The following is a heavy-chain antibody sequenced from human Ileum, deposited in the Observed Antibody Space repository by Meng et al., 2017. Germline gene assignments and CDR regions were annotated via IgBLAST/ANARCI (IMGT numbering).Heavy chain of an antibody. CDR1: GDSVSSKDAT. Sequence: QEQLHEPGPGLVKPSRTLPPTCAISGDSVSSKDATWNWIRQSPSRGLEWLGRTFYRAKWISDYAVSLESRITINPDTSKNHFTLQLNSVSPEDTAIYYCARLVGNSWLPDWGQGTLVTASS. CDR3: ARLVGNSWLPD. J-gene: IGHJ4*02. CDR2: TFYRAKWIS. V-gene: IGHV6-1*01. D-gene: IGHD3-9*01.